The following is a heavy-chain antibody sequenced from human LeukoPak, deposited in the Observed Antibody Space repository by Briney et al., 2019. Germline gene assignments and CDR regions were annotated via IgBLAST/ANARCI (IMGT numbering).Heavy chain of an antibody. CDR2: INPNSGGT. J-gene: IGHJ4*02. Sequence: ASVKVSCKASGYTFIGYYMHWVRQAPGQGLEWMGWINPNSGGTNYAQKFQGRVTMTRDTSISTAYMELSRLRSDDTAVYYCARDSSGGSCFDYWGQGTLVTVSS. V-gene: IGHV1-2*02. CDR3: ARDSSGGSCFDY. CDR1: GYTFIGYY. D-gene: IGHD2-15*01.